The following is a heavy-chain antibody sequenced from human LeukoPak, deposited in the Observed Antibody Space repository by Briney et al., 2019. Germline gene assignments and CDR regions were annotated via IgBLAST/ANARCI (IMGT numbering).Heavy chain of an antibody. Sequence: SETLSLTCTVSRGSISNYYWGWIRQPPGKGLEWIGFFSYSGSTNFNPSLKSRVTISVDTSKNQFSLKLTSVTAADTAVYYCARDGPGDVGFDYWGQGTLVTVSS. J-gene: IGHJ4*02. D-gene: IGHD7-27*01. CDR3: ARDGPGDVGFDY. V-gene: IGHV4-59*01. CDR2: FSYSGST. CDR1: RGSISNYY.